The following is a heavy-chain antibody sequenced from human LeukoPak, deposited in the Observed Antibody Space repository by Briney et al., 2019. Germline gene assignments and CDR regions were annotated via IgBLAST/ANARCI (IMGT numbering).Heavy chain of an antibody. CDR2: INHSGST. Sequence: SETLSLTCAVYGGSFNGYYWSWIRQPPGKGLEWIREINHSGSTNYNPSLKSRVTISVDTSKNQFSLKLSSVTAAATPVYYCARKNDYSDYFDHWGQGTLVTVSS. CDR1: GGSFNGYY. V-gene: IGHV4-34*01. CDR3: ARKNDYSDYFDH. D-gene: IGHD4-11*01. J-gene: IGHJ4*01.